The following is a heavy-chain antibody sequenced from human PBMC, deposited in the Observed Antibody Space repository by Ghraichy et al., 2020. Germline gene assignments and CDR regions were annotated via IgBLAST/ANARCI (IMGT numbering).Heavy chain of an antibody. D-gene: IGHD6-6*01. Sequence: GGSLRLSCTASGFNVSSNYMSWVRQAPGKGLEWVSVSYRGDSSYYAGAVKGRFTMSRDNSKNTVDLQMNSVRVEDTAGYYCARVGPSSTSYAMDVWGQGTTVTVSS. V-gene: IGHV3-53*01. J-gene: IGHJ6*02. CDR1: GFNVSSNY. CDR2: SYRGDSS. CDR3: ARVGPSSTSYAMDV.